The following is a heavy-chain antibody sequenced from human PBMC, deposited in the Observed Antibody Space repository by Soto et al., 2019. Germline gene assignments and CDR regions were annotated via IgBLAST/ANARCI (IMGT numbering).Heavy chain of an antibody. CDR3: ARHTWLQLLPQY. CDR1: GGSIGCYF. J-gene: IGHJ4*02. D-gene: IGHD5-12*01. Sequence: QVQLQESGPGLVKPSETLSLTCTVSGGSIGCYFWSWIRQPPGKGLEWIGFVESGSTNYNPSLKSRVTISVDTSKNQVSLKLSSVTAADTAVYYCARHTWLQLLPQYWGQGTLVTVST. CDR2: VESGST. V-gene: IGHV4-59*08.